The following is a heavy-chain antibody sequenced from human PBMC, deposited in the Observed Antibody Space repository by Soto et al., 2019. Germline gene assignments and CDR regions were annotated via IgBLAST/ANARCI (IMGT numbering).Heavy chain of an antibody. Sequence: QITLKESGPTLVKPTQTLTLTCTFSGFSLTTQGVHVGWIRQPPGKALEWLALIYWDDNEVYSPSLKNRLTITKDTSKSHVVRTLATLDPVEPVTYYCVYRDFGDYFFQFGGKGILVTFSS. V-gene: IGHV2-5*02. CDR1: GFSLTTQGVH. D-gene: IGHD4-17*01. CDR2: IYWDDNE. J-gene: IGHJ4*02. CDR3: VYRDFGDYFFQF.